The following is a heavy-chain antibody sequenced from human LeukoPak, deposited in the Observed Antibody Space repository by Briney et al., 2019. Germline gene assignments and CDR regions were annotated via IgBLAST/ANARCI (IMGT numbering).Heavy chain of an antibody. CDR2: VRGKANTYAT. CDR1: GFTFSGST. D-gene: IGHD6-13*01. V-gene: IGHV3-73*01. J-gene: IGHJ4*02. CDR3: TRHGHQQLFDFDY. Sequence: GGSLRLSCAASGFTFSGSTMHWVRQASGKGLEWVGRVRGKANTYATAHAASVKGKLTISRDDSKNTAYLQMNSLKTDDTSVYYCTRHGHQQLFDFDYWGQGTLVTVSS.